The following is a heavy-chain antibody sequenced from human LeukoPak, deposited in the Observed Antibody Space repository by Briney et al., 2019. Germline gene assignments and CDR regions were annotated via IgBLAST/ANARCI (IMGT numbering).Heavy chain of an antibody. CDR1: GFTFNSCA. J-gene: IGHJ6*03. CDR2: ISSNGGST. CDR3: ARAPTVTIYYYYYMDV. V-gene: IGHV3-64*02. Sequence: PGGSLRLSCAASGFTFNSCAMHWVGQAPGKGLEYVSAISSNGGSTYYADSVKGRFTISRDNSKNTLYLQMGSLRAEDMAVYYCARAPTVTIYYYYYMDVWGKGTTVTVSS. D-gene: IGHD4-17*01.